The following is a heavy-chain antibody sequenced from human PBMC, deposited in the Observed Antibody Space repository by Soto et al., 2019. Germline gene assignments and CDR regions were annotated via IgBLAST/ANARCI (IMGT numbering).Heavy chain of an antibody. Sequence: GGSLRLSCAASGFTFSNAWMNWVRQAPGKGLEWVGRIKSKTDGGTTDYAAPVKGRFTISRDDSKNTLYLQMNSLKTEDTAVYYCTTAQEGAALYYYYYGMDVWGQGTTVTVSS. CDR1: GFTFSNAW. D-gene: IGHD6-25*01. CDR2: IKSKTDGGTT. CDR3: TTAQEGAALYYYYYGMDV. V-gene: IGHV3-15*07. J-gene: IGHJ6*02.